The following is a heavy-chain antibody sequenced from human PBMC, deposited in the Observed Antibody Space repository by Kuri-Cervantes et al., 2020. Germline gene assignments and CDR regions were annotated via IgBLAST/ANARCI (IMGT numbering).Heavy chain of an antibody. J-gene: IGHJ6*03. Sequence: GESLKISCAASGFTFSSYGMHWVRQAPGKGLEWVAVIWYDGSNKYYADSVKGRFTISRDNSKNTVYLQMNSLRVEDTAVYYCAKMGYYDSSGYSWYYYYYMDVWGKGTTVTVSS. CDR2: IWYDGSNK. CDR3: AKMGYYDSSGYSWYYYYYMDV. V-gene: IGHV3-33*06. D-gene: IGHD3-22*01. CDR1: GFTFSSYG.